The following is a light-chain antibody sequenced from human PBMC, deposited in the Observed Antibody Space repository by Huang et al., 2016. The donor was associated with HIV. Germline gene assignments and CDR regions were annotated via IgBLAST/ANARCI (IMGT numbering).Light chain of an antibody. CDR3: QQYNDWPPLT. CDR2: GAS. Sequence: VMTQSPASLSASPGARVTLSCRASQGVRTNLAWYQQKPGQAPTLLMFGASTRATGTPPRFSGSGCGTDFTLTITSLQSSDSAIYYCQQYNDWPPLTFGGGTKVEI. CDR1: QGVRTN. J-gene: IGKJ4*01. V-gene: IGKV3D-15*01.